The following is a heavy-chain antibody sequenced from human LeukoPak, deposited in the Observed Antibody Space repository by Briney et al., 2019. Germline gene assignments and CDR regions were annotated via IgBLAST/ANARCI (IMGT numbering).Heavy chain of an antibody. CDR1: GGSFSGYY. Sequence: PSETLSLTCAVYGGSFSGYYWSWIRQPPGKGLEWIGEINHSGSTNYNPSLKSRVTISVDTSKNQFSLKLSSVTAADTAVYYCARDYPKLGIAAAGAFDIWGQGTMVTVSS. CDR2: INHSGST. CDR3: ARDYPKLGIAAAGAFDI. V-gene: IGHV4-34*01. D-gene: IGHD6-13*01. J-gene: IGHJ3*02.